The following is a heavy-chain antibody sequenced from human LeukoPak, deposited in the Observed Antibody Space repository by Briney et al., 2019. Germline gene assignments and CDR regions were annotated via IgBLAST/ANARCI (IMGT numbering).Heavy chain of an antibody. CDR3: ARDYRGYRAPYYFDY. CDR2: IKQDGSEK. D-gene: IGHD2-15*01. J-gene: IGHJ4*02. V-gene: IGHV3-7*01. Sequence: GGSLRLSCAASGFAFSSYWMSWVRQAPGKGLEWVANIKQDGSEKYYVDSVKGRFTISRDNAKNSLYLQMNSLRAEDTAVYYCARDYRGYRAPYYFDYWGQGTLVTVSS. CDR1: GFAFSSYW.